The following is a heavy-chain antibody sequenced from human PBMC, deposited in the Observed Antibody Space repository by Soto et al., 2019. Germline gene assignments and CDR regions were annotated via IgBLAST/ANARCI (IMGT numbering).Heavy chain of an antibody. V-gene: IGHV4-34*01. CDR1: GGSFSGYY. D-gene: IGHD6-13*01. CDR3: ARGAYSWGSSSSWYWLYFDY. J-gene: IGHJ4*02. CDR2: INHSGST. Sequence: SETLSLTCAVYGGSFSGYYWSWIRQPPGKGLEWIGEINHSGSTNYNPSLKSRVTISVDTSKNQFSLKLSSVTAADTAVYYCARGAYSWGSSSSWYWLYFDYWGQGTLVTVSS.